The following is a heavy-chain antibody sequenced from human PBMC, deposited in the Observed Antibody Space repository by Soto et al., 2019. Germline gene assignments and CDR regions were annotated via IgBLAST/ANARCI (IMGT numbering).Heavy chain of an antibody. CDR2: IYWDNDR. CDR1: GFSLTTSGVG. J-gene: IGHJ4*02. Sequence: QITLKESGPALVNPTQTLTLTCTFSGFSLTTSGVGVGWIRQPPGKALEWLGLIYWDNDRRYSPSLRNRLTITKDPSKNQVVLTMTDMDPVDTATYYCAHRRGGYNWNDGNFDYWGQGTLVTVSS. CDR3: AHRRGGYNWNDGNFDY. D-gene: IGHD1-1*01. V-gene: IGHV2-5*02.